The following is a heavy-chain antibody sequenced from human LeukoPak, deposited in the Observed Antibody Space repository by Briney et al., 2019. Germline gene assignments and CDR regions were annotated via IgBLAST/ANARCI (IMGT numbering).Heavy chain of an antibody. V-gene: IGHV3-74*01. CDR3: ARENTPMVESSRLDS. Sequence: PGGSLRLSCAASGFTISSHWMHWVRQGPGRGLVWVSRINSDGSSINYGDSVKGRFTISRDNAKNTLYLQMNSLRAEDTAVYYCARENTPMVESSRLDSWGQGTLVTVSS. CDR2: INSDGSSI. CDR1: GFTISSHW. D-gene: IGHD5-18*01. J-gene: IGHJ4*02.